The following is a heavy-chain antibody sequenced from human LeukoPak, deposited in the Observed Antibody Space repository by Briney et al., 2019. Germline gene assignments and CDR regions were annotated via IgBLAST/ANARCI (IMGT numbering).Heavy chain of an antibody. V-gene: IGHV4-59*01. CDR2: IYYSGST. D-gene: IGHD4-17*01. CDR3: ARKGTNYGDYDGDYYFDY. CDR1: AGSISSYY. Sequence: SETLSLTCTVYAGSISSYYWSWIRQPPGEGLEWIGCIYYSGSTNYNPSLKSRVTISVASSKNQFSLKLSSVTAADTAVYYCARKGTNYGDYDGDYYFDYWGQGTLVTVSS. J-gene: IGHJ4*02.